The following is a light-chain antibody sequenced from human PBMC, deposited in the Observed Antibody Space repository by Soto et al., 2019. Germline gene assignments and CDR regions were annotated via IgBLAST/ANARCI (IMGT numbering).Light chain of an antibody. CDR2: DTS. CDR1: QSVGRRY. V-gene: IGKV3-20*01. J-gene: IGKJ4*01. CDR3: QYQGT. Sequence: IVLTQSPGTLSLSPGERATLSCRASQSVGRRYLAWYQQKPGQAPRLLIYDTSERASDIPDTFSASGSGTDFTLTISRLVPEDFAVYYCQYQGTFGGGTKVEIK.